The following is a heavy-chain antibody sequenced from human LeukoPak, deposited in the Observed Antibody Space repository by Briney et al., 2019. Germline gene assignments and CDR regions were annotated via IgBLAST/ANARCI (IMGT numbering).Heavy chain of an antibody. D-gene: IGHD2-2*02. J-gene: IGHJ4*02. Sequence: SGFTFNDYDMNWVRQPPEKGVEWXSSIRRSGETTYYAPSLTGRFTVSRHNSRNTLSLQINSLRPEDTAVYYCAKPPNYIPVPQPPFHNWGPGTLVIVSS. V-gene: IGHV3-11*01. CDR1: GFTFNDYD. CDR3: AKPPNYIPVPQPPFHN. CDR2: IRRSGETT.